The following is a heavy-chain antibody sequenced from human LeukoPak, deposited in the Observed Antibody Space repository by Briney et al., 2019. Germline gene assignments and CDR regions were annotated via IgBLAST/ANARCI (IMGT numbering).Heavy chain of an antibody. CDR3: ARHSGSYFVSDY. D-gene: IGHD1-26*01. J-gene: IGHJ4*02. Sequence: GGSLRLSCAASGFTVSSNYMSWVRQAPGKGLEWVSAISGSGGSTYYADSVKGRFTISRDNSKNTLYLQMNSLRAEDTAVYYCARHSGSYFVSDYWGQGTLVTVSS. CDR2: ISGSGGST. V-gene: IGHV3-23*01. CDR1: GFTVSSNY.